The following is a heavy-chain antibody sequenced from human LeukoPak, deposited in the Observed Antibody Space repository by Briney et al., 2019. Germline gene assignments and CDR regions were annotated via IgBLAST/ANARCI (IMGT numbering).Heavy chain of an antibody. CDR3: ARLRLDLPPDIVVVPAAMDDY. D-gene: IGHD2-2*01. J-gene: IGHJ4*02. CDR2: IIPIFGTA. CDR1: GGTFSSYA. Sequence: SVKVSCEASGGTFSSYAISWVRQAPGQGLEWMGGIIPIFGTANYAQKFQRRVTITADETTSTAYMELSSLRSEDTAVYYCARLRLDLPPDIVVVPAAMDDYWGQGTLVTVSS. V-gene: IGHV1-69*13.